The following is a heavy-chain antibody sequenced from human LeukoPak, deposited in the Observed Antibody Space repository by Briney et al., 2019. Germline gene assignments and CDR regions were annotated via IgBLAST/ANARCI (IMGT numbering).Heavy chain of an antibody. CDR2: INQDGSQK. CDR3: ARVDSDSTGYYTL. Sequence: GGSLRLSCAASGFTFNTYWMSWVRQAPGKGLEWVANINQDGSQKYYVDSVKGRFTISRDNAKNSLYLQMNSLRADDTAVYYCARVDSDSTGYYTLWGPGTPVTVSS. J-gene: IGHJ4*02. CDR1: GFTFNTYW. D-gene: IGHD3-22*01. V-gene: IGHV3-7*04.